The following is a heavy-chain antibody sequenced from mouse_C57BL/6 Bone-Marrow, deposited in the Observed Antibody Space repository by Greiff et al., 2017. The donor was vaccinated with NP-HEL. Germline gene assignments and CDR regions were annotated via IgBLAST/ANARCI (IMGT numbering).Heavy chain of an antibody. CDR3: TRDDYYGSSNWYFDV. CDR2: ISSGGDYI. CDR1: GFTFSSYA. V-gene: IGHV5-9-1*02. D-gene: IGHD1-1*01. J-gene: IGHJ1*03. Sequence: EVMLVESGEGLVKPGGSLKLSCAASGFTFSSYAMSWVRQTPEKRLEWVAYISSGGDYIYYADTVKGRFTISRDNARNTLYLQMSSLKSEDTAMYYCTRDDYYGSSNWYFDVWGTGTTVTVSS.